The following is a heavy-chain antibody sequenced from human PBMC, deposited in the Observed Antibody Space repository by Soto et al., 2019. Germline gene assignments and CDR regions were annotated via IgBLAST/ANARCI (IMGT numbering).Heavy chain of an antibody. V-gene: IGHV4-59*01. CDR3: ARESRKAGVTLFDY. Sequence: QVQLQQSGPGLVKPSETLSLTCTVSGDSFSSGCWSWIRQPPGKGLEWIGYIHEGGSTNYNPSLTGRVTMSVDTSKKQFSLKLNSVTASDTAVYYCARESRKAGVTLFDYWGQGTLVTVSS. CDR2: IHEGGST. CDR1: GDSFSSGC. D-gene: IGHD3-10*01. J-gene: IGHJ4*02.